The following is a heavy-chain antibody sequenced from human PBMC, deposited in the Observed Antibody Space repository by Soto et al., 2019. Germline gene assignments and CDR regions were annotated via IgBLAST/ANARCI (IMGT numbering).Heavy chain of an antibody. D-gene: IGHD3-10*01. J-gene: IGHJ4*02. V-gene: IGHV3-49*04. CDR1: GFTFGDYA. CDR3: TRARYIEFGDSRTRRPRGGYFDY. CDR2: IRSKAYGGTT. Sequence: PGGSLRLSCTGSGFTFGDYAMSWVRRAPGKGLEWVGFIRSKAYGGTTEWAASVRGRFTFSRDDSKSIAYLQMNSLKTEDTGVYYCTRARYIEFGDSRTRRPRGGYFDYWGRGTLVTVSS.